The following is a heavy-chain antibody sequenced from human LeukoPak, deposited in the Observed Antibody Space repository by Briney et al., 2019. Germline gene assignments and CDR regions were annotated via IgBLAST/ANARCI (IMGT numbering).Heavy chain of an antibody. J-gene: IGHJ4*02. CDR1: GFTFSSYA. V-gene: IGHV3-30-3*01. D-gene: IGHD5-12*01. CDR3: ARGSYEDY. Sequence: GGSLRLSCAASGFTFSSYAMHWVRQAPGKGLEWVAVISYDGSNKYYADSVKGRFTISRDNSKNTLYLQMNGLRAEDTAVYYCARGSYEDYWGQGTLVTVSS. CDR2: ISYDGSNK.